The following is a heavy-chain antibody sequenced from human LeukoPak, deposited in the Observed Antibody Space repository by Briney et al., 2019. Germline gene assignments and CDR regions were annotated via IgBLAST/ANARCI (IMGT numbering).Heavy chain of an antibody. Sequence: SVKVSCKASGFTFTSSAMRWVRQARGQRLEWIGWIVVGSGNTNYAQKFQERVTITRDMSTSTAYMELSSLRSEDTAVYYCAAARSARYCSSTSCPSPHSDYWGQGTLVTVSS. V-gene: IGHV1-58*02. CDR3: AAARSARYCSSTSCPSPHSDY. CDR2: IVVGSGNT. D-gene: IGHD2-2*01. CDR1: GFTFTSSA. J-gene: IGHJ4*02.